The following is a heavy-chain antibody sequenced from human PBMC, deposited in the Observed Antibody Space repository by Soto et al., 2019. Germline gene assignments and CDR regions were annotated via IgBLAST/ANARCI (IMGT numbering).Heavy chain of an antibody. D-gene: IGHD4-17*01. CDR2: IYYSGST. Sequence: SETLSLTCTVSGGSISSSSYYWGWIRQPPGKGLEWIGSIYYSGSTYYNPSLKSRVTISVDTSKNQFSLKLSSVTAADTAVYYCARVLGMTTVTTKHFSRFDPWGQGTLVTVSS. CDR3: ARVLGMTTVTTKHFSRFDP. V-gene: IGHV4-39*01. J-gene: IGHJ5*02. CDR1: GGSISSSSYY.